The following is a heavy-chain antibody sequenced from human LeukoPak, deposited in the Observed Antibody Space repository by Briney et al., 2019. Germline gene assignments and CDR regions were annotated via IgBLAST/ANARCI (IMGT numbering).Heavy chain of an antibody. J-gene: IGHJ4*02. V-gene: IGHV3-7*03. CDR3: AKPAPHNTDYYYGVHFDY. CDR1: GFTFSSYW. Sequence: GGSLRLSCAASGFTFSSYWMNWARQAPGKGLEWVASINHNGNVNYYVDSVRGRFTISRDNAKNSLYLQMSDLRAEDTAVYYCAKPAPHNTDYYYGVHFDYWGQGTLVTVSS. D-gene: IGHD3-22*01. CDR2: INHNGNVN.